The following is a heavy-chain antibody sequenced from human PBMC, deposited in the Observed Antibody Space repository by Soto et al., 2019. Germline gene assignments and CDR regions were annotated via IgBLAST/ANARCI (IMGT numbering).Heavy chain of an antibody. J-gene: IGHJ6*02. CDR1: GGSISSSSYY. CDR3: ARRQVNMGSWNYYGMDV. D-gene: IGHD1-26*01. V-gene: IGHV4-39*01. Sequence: PSETLSLTCTVSGGSISSSSYYWGWIRQPPGKGLEWIGSIYYSGSTYYNPSLKSRVTISVDTSKNQFSLKLSSVTAADTAVYYCARRQVNMGSWNYYGMDVWGQGTTVTVSS. CDR2: IYYSGST.